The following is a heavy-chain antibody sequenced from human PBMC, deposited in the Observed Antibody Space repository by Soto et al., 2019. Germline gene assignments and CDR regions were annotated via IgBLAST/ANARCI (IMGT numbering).Heavy chain of an antibody. CDR2: VYYDGST. J-gene: IGHJ4*02. D-gene: IGHD3-10*01. Sequence: QVQLQESGPGLVKPSETLSLTCTVSGDSISYYYWSWIRQPPGKGLEWIGYVYYDGSTNYNPSLASRVTMSIDTSKNQFSLKLSSVIAADTAVYYCVSYDRQSGRYALDYWGQGTLVTVSS. V-gene: IGHV4-59*01. CDR3: VSYDRQSGRYALDY. CDR1: GDSISYYY.